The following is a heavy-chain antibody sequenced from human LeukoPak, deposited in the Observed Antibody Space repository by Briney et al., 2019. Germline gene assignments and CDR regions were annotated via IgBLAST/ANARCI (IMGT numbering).Heavy chain of an antibody. J-gene: IGHJ4*02. CDR1: GGSFSGYY. CDR2: IYYSGST. D-gene: IGHD1-26*01. Sequence: SETLSLTCAVYGGSFSGYYWSWIRQPPGKGLEWIASIYYSGSTYYNPSLKSRVTISVDTSENQFSLKLSSVTAADTAVYYCANSIVGAATAIDYWGQGTLVTVSS. V-gene: IGHV4-34*01. CDR3: ANSIVGAATAIDY.